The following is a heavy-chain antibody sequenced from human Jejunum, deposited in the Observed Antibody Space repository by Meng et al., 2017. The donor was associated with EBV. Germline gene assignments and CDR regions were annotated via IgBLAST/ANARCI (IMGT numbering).Heavy chain of an antibody. CDR1: GGSVSSGSYY. D-gene: IGHD3-22*01. J-gene: IGHJ4*02. CDR3: ARDFSSGYFAY. CDR2: VSDYGST. Sequence: QVPLQESGPGLVKPSETLSLTCAVSGGSVSSGSYYWSWIRQPPGKGLEWIGFVSDYGSTRYNSSLKSRITISADTSKNQFSLKLTSVTPADTAIYYCARDFSSGYFAYWGQGTLVTVSS. V-gene: IGHV4-61*01.